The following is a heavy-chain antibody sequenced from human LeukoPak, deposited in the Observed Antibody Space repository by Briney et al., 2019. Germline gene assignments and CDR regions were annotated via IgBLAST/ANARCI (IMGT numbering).Heavy chain of an antibody. CDR1: GYTFTSYD. CDR3: ARSLVITSYYYYGLDV. V-gene: IGHV1-8*01. CDR2: MNPDSGNT. J-gene: IGHJ6*02. Sequence: ASVKVSCKAFGYTFTSYDFNWVRQATGQGLEWMGWMNPDSGNTGYAKKFQGRVTMTRNTSISTAYMELSSLRSEDTAVYYCARSLVITSYYYYGLDVWGQGTTVTVSS. D-gene: IGHD2/OR15-2a*01.